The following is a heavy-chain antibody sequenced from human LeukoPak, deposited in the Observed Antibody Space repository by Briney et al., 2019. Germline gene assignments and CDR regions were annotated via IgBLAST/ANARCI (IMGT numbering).Heavy chain of an antibody. V-gene: IGHV4-34*01. CDR1: GGSFSGYY. CDR3: ARSKATAAPGYYYYYMDV. CDR2: INHSGST. Sequence: SETLSLTCAVYGGSFSGYYWSWIRQPPGKGLEWIGEINHSGSTNYNPSLKSRVTISVDTSKNQFSLKLSSVTAADRAVYYCARSKATAAPGYYYYYMDVRGQGTTVTVSS. J-gene: IGHJ6*03. D-gene: IGHD2-15*01.